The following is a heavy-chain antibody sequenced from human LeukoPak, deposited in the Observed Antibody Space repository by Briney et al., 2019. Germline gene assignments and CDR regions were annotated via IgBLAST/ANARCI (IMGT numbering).Heavy chain of an antibody. Sequence: GGSLRLSCAASGFTFSSYSMNWVRQAPGKGLEWVSYISSSSSTIHYADSVKGRFTISRDNAKNSLYLQMNSLRAEDTAVYYCARHRPIYYYDSGGPIDYWGQGTLAAVSS. CDR3: ARHRPIYYYDSGGPIDY. V-gene: IGHV3-48*04. CDR2: ISSSSSTI. J-gene: IGHJ4*02. D-gene: IGHD3-22*01. CDR1: GFTFSSYS.